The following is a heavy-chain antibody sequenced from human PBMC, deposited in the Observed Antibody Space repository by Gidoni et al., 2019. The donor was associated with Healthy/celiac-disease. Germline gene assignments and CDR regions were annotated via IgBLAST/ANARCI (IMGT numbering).Heavy chain of an antibody. CDR1: GFTFSSYG. D-gene: IGHD3-16*01. Sequence: QVQLVESGGGVVQPGRSLRLSCAASGFTFSSYGMHWVRQAPGKGLEWVAVIWYDGSNKYYADSVKGRFTISRDNSKNTLYLQMNSLRAEDTAVYYCARERRNDYVWGSYDTYWFDPWGQGTLVTVSS. V-gene: IGHV3-33*01. CDR3: ARERRNDYVWGSYDTYWFDP. CDR2: IWYDGSNK. J-gene: IGHJ5*02.